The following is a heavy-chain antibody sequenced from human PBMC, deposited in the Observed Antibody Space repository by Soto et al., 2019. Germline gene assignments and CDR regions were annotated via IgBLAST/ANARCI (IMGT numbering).Heavy chain of an antibody. J-gene: IGHJ4*02. CDR1: GYAFTTYG. CDR3: ARGRDGDY. Sequence: QVHLVQSGAEVKKPGASVKVSCQGSGYAFTTYGITWVRQAPGQGLEWMGWISAHSGNTNYAQKLQGRVTVTRDTSTSAAYMELRSLRYDDTAVYYCARGRDGDYWGQGALVTVSS. D-gene: IGHD6-6*01. V-gene: IGHV1-18*01. CDR2: ISAHSGNT.